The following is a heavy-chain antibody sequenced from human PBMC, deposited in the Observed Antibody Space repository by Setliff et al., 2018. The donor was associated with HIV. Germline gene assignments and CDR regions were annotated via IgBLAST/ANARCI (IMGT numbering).Heavy chain of an antibody. CDR1: GDTFRSHA. D-gene: IGHD6-19*01. CDR3: ARNGPHGSGWYNYFDF. J-gene: IGHJ4*02. V-gene: IGHV1-69*13. Sequence: SVKVSCKASGDTFRSHAISWVRQAPGQGLEWMGGIIPIIATTNYAQKFQARVTITADEFTNTAYMEVSSLRSEDTAVYYCARNGPHGSGWYNYFDFWGQGTLVTVSS. CDR2: IIPIIATT.